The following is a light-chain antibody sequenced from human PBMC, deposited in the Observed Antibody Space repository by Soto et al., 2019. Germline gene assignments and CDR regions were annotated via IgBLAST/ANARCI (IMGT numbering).Light chain of an antibody. V-gene: IGKV1-5*03. J-gene: IGKJ1*01. CDR1: QSISGW. CDR2: KAS. CDR3: QQYVTAFRS. Sequence: DIQITQSPSTLSASVGDRVTITCRASQSISGWLAWYQQKPGTAPKLLIYKASSLQSGVPSRFSGSGSGTEFTLTISSLQPDDFATYYCQQYVTAFRSFGQGTK.